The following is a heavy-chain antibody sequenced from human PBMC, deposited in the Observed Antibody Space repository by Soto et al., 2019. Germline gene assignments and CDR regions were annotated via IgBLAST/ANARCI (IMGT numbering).Heavy chain of an antibody. CDR3: ARDRPAMGADY. V-gene: IGHV4-61*08. D-gene: IGHD3-16*01. CDR2: MDYSGRT. Sequence: QVQLQESGPGLVKPSETLSLTCNVSGDSVISAAKAWTWVRQPPGKGLERIAYMDYSGRTEYNPSLGGPGTLSIETSKNQFSLRLYPVTAADTAVYYCARDRPAMGADYWSRGTLVTVSS. J-gene: IGHJ4*02. CDR1: GDSVISAAKA.